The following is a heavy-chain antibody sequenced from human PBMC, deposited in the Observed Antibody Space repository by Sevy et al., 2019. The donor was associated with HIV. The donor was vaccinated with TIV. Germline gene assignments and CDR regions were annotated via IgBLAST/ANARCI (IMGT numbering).Heavy chain of an antibody. D-gene: IGHD6-13*01. CDR3: ARGYSSSFILNYGMDV. CDR2: IYYSGST. J-gene: IGHJ6*02. V-gene: IGHV4-59*13. CDR1: GGSISSYY. Sequence: SETLSLTCTVSGGSISSYYWSWIRQPPGKGLEWIGYIYYSGSTNYNPSLKSRVTISVDTSKNQFSLKLSSVTAADTAVYYCARGYSSSFILNYGMDVWGQRTTVTVSS.